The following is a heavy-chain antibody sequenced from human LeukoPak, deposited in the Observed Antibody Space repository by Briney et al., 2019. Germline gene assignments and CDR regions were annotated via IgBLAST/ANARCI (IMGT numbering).Heavy chain of an antibody. V-gene: IGHV4-61*02. CDR3: ARDSSSLDAFDI. J-gene: IGHJ3*02. CDR1: GGSISSGSYY. CDR2: IYTSGST. D-gene: IGHD6-13*01. Sequence: SETLSLTCTVSGGSISSGSYYWSWIRQPAGKGLEWIGRIYTSGSTNYNPSLKSRVTISVDTSKNQFSLKLSSVTAADTAVYYCARDSSSLDAFDIWGQGTMVTVSS.